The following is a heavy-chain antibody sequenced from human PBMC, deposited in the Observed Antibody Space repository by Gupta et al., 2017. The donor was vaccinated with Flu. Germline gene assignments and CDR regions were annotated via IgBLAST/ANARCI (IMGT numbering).Heavy chain of an antibody. CDR2: IRSKANSYAT. D-gene: IGHD3-10*01. CDR3: TLWFGDPTP. CDR1: GFTFSGSA. J-gene: IGHJ5*02. Sequence: EVQLVESGGGLVQPGGSLKLSCAASGFTFSGSAMHWVRQASEKGLEWVGRIRSKANSYATAYAASVKGRFTISRDDSKNTAYLQMNSLKTEDTAVYYCTLWFGDPTPWCQGTLVTVSS. V-gene: IGHV3-73*02.